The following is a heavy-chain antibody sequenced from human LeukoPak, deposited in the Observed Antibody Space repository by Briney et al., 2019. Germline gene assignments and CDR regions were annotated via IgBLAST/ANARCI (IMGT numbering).Heavy chain of an antibody. D-gene: IGHD3-3*01. J-gene: IGHJ4*02. Sequence: PGGSLRLSCAASGFTFSSYSMNWVRQAPGKGLEWVSYISSSSSTIYYADSVKGRFTISRDDAKNSLYLQMNSLRAEDTAVYYCARLASGFWSGFDYWGQGTLVTVSS. CDR2: ISSSSSTI. CDR3: ARLASGFWSGFDY. CDR1: GFTFSSYS. V-gene: IGHV3-48*01.